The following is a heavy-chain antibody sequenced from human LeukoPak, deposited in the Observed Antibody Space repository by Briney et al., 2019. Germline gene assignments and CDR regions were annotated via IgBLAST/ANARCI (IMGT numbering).Heavy chain of an antibody. CDR3: AKVDSSGWLDAFDI. CDR2: IRYDGSNK. V-gene: IGHV3-30*02. Sequence: GGSLRLSCAASGFTFSSYGMHWVRQASGKGLEWVAFIRYDGSNKYYADSVKGRFTISRDNSKNTLYLQMNSLRAEDTAVYYCAKVDSSGWLDAFDIWGQGTMVTVSS. D-gene: IGHD6-19*01. J-gene: IGHJ3*02. CDR1: GFTFSSYG.